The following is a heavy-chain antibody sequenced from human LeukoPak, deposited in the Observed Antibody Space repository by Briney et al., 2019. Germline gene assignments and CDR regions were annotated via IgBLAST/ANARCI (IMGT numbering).Heavy chain of an antibody. CDR2: FDPEDGET. D-gene: IGHD1-7*01. CDR1: GYTLTELS. CDR3: ATDGLSGLSTGTKSFDY. J-gene: IGHJ4*02. Sequence: ASVKVSCKVSGYTLTELSMHWVRQAPGKGLEWMGGFDPEDGETIYAQKFQGRVTMTEDTSTDTAYMELSSLRSEDTAVYYCATDGLSGLSTGTKSFDYWDQGTLVTVSS. V-gene: IGHV1-24*01.